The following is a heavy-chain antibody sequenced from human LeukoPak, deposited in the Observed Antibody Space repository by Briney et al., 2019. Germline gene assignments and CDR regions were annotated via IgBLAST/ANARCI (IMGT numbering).Heavy chain of an antibody. CDR1: GGSLSSYY. D-gene: IGHD5-12*01. J-gene: IGHJ4*02. Sequence: SETLSLTCTVSGGSLSSYYWTWVRQPPGKGLEWIGYAHSSGNTNYKPSLRSRVTISLDASKNQFSLKLTSVTAADTALYYCARQISGYDWLFDTWGQGTLVTVSS. V-gene: IGHV4-4*09. CDR3: ARQISGYDWLFDT. CDR2: AHSSGNT.